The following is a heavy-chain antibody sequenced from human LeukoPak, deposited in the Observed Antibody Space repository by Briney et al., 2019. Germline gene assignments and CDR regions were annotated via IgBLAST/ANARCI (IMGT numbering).Heavy chain of an antibody. J-gene: IGHJ3*02. CDR3: ARDGGIAVAGDSFDI. V-gene: IGHV3-48*03. CDR2: ISSSGSSI. D-gene: IGHD6-19*01. Sequence: GGSLRLSCAASGFTLSSYEMNWVRQAPGKGLEWVSYISSSGSSIYYADSVKGRFTISRDNAKNSLYLQMNSLRAVDTAVYYCARDGGIAVAGDSFDIWGQGTMVTVSS. CDR1: GFTLSSYE.